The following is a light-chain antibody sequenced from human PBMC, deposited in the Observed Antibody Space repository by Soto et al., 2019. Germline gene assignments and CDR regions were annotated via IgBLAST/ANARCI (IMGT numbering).Light chain of an antibody. CDR3: CSYAGLYTVV. V-gene: IGLV2-14*01. CDR1: SSDVGGYNH. Sequence: QSALTQPASVSGSPGQSITISCTGTSSDVGGYNHVSWYQHSPGKAPKLILFAVSDRPSGVSHRFSGSKSGNTASLTISGLQAEDEADYYCCSYAGLYTVVFGGGTKVTVL. CDR2: AVS. J-gene: IGLJ2*01.